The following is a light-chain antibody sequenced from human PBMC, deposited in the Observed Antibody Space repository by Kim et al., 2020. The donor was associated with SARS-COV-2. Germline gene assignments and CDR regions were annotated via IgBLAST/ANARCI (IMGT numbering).Light chain of an antibody. J-gene: IGLJ2*01. CDR1: SGHSHFA. V-gene: IGLV4-69*01. Sequence: ASVRLTCTLSSGHSHFAIAWHQQRPQKGPRYLMKVNSDGSHTKGDGIPDRFSGSSSGAERYLTISSLRSEDEADYYCQSWGTGMRVFGGGTQLTVL. CDR2: VNSDGSH. CDR3: QSWGTGMRV.